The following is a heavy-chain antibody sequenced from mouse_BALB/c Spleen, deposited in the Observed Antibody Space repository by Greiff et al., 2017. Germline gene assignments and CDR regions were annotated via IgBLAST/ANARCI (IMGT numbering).Heavy chain of an antibody. CDR1: GFTFSSFG. Sequence: EVQGVESGGGLVQPGGSRKLSCAASGFTFSSFGMHWVRQAPEKGLEWVAYISSGSSTIYYADTVKGRFTISRDNPKNTLFLQMTSLRSEDTAMYYCARHGSSLDYWGQGTTLTVSS. V-gene: IGHV5-17*02. CDR3: ARHGSSLDY. D-gene: IGHD1-1*01. J-gene: IGHJ2*01. CDR2: ISSGSSTI.